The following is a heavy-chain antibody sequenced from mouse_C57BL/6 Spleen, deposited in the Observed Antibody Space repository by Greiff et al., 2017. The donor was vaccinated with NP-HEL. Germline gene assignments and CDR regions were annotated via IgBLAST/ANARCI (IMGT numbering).Heavy chain of an antibody. CDR2: ISDGGSYT. J-gene: IGHJ2*01. V-gene: IGHV5-4*01. D-gene: IGHD1-1*01. CDR1: GFTFSSYA. Sequence: EVKLMESGGGLVKPGGSLKLSCAASGFTFSSYAMSWVRQTPEKRLEWVATISDGGSYTYYPDNVKGRFTISRDNAKNNLYLQMRHLKSEDTAMYYCARESLTTVVATDYFDYWGQGTTLTVSS. CDR3: ARESLTTVVATDYFDY.